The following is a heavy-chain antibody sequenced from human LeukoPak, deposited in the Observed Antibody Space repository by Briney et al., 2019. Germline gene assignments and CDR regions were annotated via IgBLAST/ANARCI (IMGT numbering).Heavy chain of an antibody. CDR2: INPNSGGT. J-gene: IGHJ6*02. CDR1: GYTFTGYY. Sequence: ASVKVSCKASGYTFTGYYMHWVRQAPGQGLEWMGWINPNSGGTNYAQKFQGRVTMTRDTSISTAYMELSRLRSDDTAVYYCARVKFVAVPAAIGSGYYGMDVWGQGTTVTVSS. CDR3: ARVKFVAVPAAIGSGYYGMDV. V-gene: IGHV1-2*02. D-gene: IGHD2-2*02.